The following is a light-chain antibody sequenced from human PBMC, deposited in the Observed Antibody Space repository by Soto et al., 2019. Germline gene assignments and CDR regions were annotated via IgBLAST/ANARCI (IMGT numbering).Light chain of an antibody. CDR2: SAS. Sequence: VVMTQSPATLAVSPGERCTLFCRASQSVNTNVAWYHQRPGQTPRLLMYSASARTTGVPARFSGSGSGTEFTLTISSLQSEDVGVYYCQQYDYWWTFGQGTKVDIK. J-gene: IGKJ1*01. V-gene: IGKV3-15*01. CDR3: QQYDYWWT. CDR1: QSVNTN.